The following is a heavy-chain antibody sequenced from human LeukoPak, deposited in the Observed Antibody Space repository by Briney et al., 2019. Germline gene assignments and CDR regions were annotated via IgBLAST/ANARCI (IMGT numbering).Heavy chain of an antibody. Sequence: ASVKVSSKASGTTLSNYGITWVREAPGQGLEWMGWISAYNGNTNYAQKFQGRATMTTDTSTSTAYMELRSLRSDDTALYYCARDCSGGTCYLEYWGQGTLVTVSS. CDR3: ARDCSGGTCYLEY. CDR2: ISAYNGNT. V-gene: IGHV1-18*01. CDR1: GTTLSNYG. D-gene: IGHD2-15*01. J-gene: IGHJ4*02.